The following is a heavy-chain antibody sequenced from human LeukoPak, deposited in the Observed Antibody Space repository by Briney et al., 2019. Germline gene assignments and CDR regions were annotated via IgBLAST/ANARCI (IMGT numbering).Heavy chain of an antibody. J-gene: IGHJ4*02. CDR1: GYTFTRYY. D-gene: IGHD3-10*01. CDR3: ARGRIYYGDY. CDR2: INPNSGGT. V-gene: IGHV1-2*06. Sequence: ASVKVSCKASGYTFTRYYMHWVPQAPGRGLEWMGRINPNSGGTNYAQKFQGRVTMTRDTSISTAYMELSRLRSDDTAVYYCARGRIYYGDYWGQGTLVTVSS.